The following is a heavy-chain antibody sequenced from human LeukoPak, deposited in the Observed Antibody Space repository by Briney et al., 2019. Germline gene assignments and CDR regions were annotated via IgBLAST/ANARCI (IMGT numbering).Heavy chain of an antibody. V-gene: IGHV4-39*07. Sequence: SETLSLTCSVSGDSISSSGYYWDWIRQPPGKGLEWIGSIHHSGNTNYNPSLKSRVTISADMSKNQFSLKVNSVTAADTAVYYCARLKGGYSGYDSRYYFDYWGQGTLVTVSS. CDR2: IHHSGNT. CDR1: GDSISSSGYY. CDR3: ARLKGGYSGYDSRYYFDY. J-gene: IGHJ4*02. D-gene: IGHD5-12*01.